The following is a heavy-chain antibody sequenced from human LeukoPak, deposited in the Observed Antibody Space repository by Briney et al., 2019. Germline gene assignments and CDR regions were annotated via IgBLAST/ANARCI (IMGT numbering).Heavy chain of an antibody. Sequence: GASVKVSCNASGGTFSSYAISWVRQAPGQGLEWMGGIIPIFGTANYAQKFQGRVTFTADESTSTAYMELSSLRSEDTAVYYCARADSTSNWFDPWGQGTLVTVSS. D-gene: IGHD5/OR15-5a*01. CDR1: GGTFSSYA. CDR2: IIPIFGTA. CDR3: ARADSTSNWFDP. J-gene: IGHJ5*02. V-gene: IGHV1-69*01.